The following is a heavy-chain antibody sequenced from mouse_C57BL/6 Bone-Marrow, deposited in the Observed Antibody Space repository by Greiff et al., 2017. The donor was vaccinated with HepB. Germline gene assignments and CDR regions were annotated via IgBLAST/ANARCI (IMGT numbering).Heavy chain of an antibody. Sequence: VQLQQSGPVLVKPGASVKMSCKASGYTFTDYYMNWVKQSHGKSLEWIGVINPYNGGTSYNQKFKGKATLTVDKSSSTAYMELNSLTSEDSAVYYCAREGYYGYYFDYWGQGTTLTVSS. CDR1: GYTFTDYY. CDR2: INPYNGGT. CDR3: AREGYYGYYFDY. V-gene: IGHV1-19*01. J-gene: IGHJ2*01. D-gene: IGHD1-1*01.